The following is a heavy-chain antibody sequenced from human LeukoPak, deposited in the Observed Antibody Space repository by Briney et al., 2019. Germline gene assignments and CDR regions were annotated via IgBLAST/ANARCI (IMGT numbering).Heavy chain of an antibody. V-gene: IGHV3-23*01. CDR3: AKELGAVLRFLEWSNMKGFDY. CDR1: GFTFSSYA. D-gene: IGHD3-3*01. CDR2: ISGSGGST. J-gene: IGHJ4*02. Sequence: PGGSLRLSCSASGFTFSSYAMSWVRQAPGKGLEWVSAISGSGGSTYYADSVKGRFTISRDNSKNTLYLQMNSLRAEDTAVYCCAKELGAVLRFLEWSNMKGFDYWGQGTLVTVSS.